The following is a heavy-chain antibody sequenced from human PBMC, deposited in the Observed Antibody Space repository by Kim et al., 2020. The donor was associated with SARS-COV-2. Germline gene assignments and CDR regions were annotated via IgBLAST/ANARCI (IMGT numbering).Heavy chain of an antibody. V-gene: IGHV5-51*01. J-gene: IGHJ2*01. CDR2: IYPGGSDT. CDR1: GYNFASYY. D-gene: IGHD1-1*01. CDR3: ARAGALEPRDWNFYI. Sequence: GESLKISCKGSGYNFASYYIAWVRQMPGKGLEWMGIIYPGGSDTRYSPSFQGQVTISADTSINTAYLQWSRLKASDTAIYYCARAGALEPRDWNFYIWGRGTLVTVSS.